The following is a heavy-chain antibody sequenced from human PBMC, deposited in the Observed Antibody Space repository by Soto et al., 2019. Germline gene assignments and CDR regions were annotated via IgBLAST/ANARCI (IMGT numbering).Heavy chain of an antibody. CDR2: IYHSGST. J-gene: IGHJ4*02. CDR1: GGSISSSNW. Sequence: QVQLQESGPGLVKPSGTLSLTCAVSGGSISSSNWWSWVRQPPGKGLQWIGEIYHSGSTNYIPSLTSRVPMSVDKSRNQFSLKLSSVTAADTAVYYCARRWGEGRVDCWGQGTLVTVSS. V-gene: IGHV4-4*02. CDR3: ARRWGEGRVDC. D-gene: IGHD3-10*01.